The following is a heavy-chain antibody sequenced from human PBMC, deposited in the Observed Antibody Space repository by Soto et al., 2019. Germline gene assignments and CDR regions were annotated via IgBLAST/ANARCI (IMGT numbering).Heavy chain of an antibody. D-gene: IGHD5-18*01. Sequence: SETLSLTCTFSGGSISSGGYYWSWIRQHPGKGLEWIGEIHHSGSTNYNPSLKSRVTISVDKSKNQFSLKLSSVTAADTAVYYCARKGGGYSYGLDYWGQGTLVTVSS. CDR1: GGSISSGGYY. V-gene: IGHV4-39*07. J-gene: IGHJ4*02. CDR3: ARKGGGYSYGLDY. CDR2: IHHSGST.